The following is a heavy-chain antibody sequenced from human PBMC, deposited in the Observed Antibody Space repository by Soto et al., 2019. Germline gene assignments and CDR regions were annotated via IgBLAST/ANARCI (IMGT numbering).Heavy chain of an antibody. D-gene: IGHD5-12*01. CDR2: IYPGDSDT. CDR1: GYSFTSYW. V-gene: IGHV5-51*01. CDR3: ARQEEMATILPYFDY. J-gene: IGHJ4*02. Sequence: LGESLKISCKGSGYSFTSYWIGWVRQMPGKGLEWMGIIYPGDSDTRYSPSFQGQVTISADKSISTAYLQWSSLKASDTAMYYCARQEEMATILPYFDYWGQGTLVTVSS.